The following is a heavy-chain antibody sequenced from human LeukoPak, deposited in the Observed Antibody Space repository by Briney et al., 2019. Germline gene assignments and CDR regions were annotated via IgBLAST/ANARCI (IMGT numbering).Heavy chain of an antibody. V-gene: IGHV4-34*01. CDR1: GGSFSGYY. Sequence: SETLSLTCAVYGGSFSGYYWSWIRQPPGKGLEWIGEINHSGSTNYNPSLKSRVTISVDTSKNQFSLKLSSVTAVDTAVYYCARGRWSSSPPPPYYFDYWGQGTLVTVSS. J-gene: IGHJ4*02. D-gene: IGHD6-13*01. CDR2: INHSGST. CDR3: ARGRWSSSPPPPYYFDY.